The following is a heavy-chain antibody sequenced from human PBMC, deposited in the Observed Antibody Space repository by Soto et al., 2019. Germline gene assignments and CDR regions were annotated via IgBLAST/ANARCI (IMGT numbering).Heavy chain of an antibody. Sequence: EVQLLKSGGGLVHPGGSLRLSCAASGFTFSGYAMTWVRQAPGKGLEWVSTISGSGGSTYYADSVKGRFTISRDNSKNTLYLQMNSLRAEDTAVYYCAITTAGGARTYSSGWYVYWGQGTLVTVSS. CDR3: AITTAGGARTYSSGWYVY. D-gene: IGHD6-19*01. V-gene: IGHV3-23*01. CDR1: GFTFSGYA. CDR2: ISGSGGST. J-gene: IGHJ4*02.